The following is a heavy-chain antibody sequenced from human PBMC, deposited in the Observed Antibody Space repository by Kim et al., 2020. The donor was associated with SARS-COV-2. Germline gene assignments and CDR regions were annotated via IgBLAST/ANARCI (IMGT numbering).Heavy chain of an antibody. Sequence: GGSLRLSCAASGFTFSSYNMNWVRQAPGKGLEWVSSISSSSSYIYYADSVKGRFTISRDNAKNSLYLQMNSLRAEDTAVYYCARDGVVPAAIDYWGQGTPISVSS. CDR1: GFTFSSYN. J-gene: IGHJ4*02. CDR3: ARDGVVPAAIDY. D-gene: IGHD2-2*01. CDR2: ISSSSSYI. V-gene: IGHV3-21*01.